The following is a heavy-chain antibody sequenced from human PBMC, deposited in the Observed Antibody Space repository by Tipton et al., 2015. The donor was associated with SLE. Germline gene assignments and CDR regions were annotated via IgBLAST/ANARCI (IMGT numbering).Heavy chain of an antibody. CDR1: GGSISSYY. D-gene: IGHD2-2*01. CDR3: ARWVAVPAASNSDAFDI. Sequence: TLSLTCTVSGGSISSYYWGWIRQPPGKGLEWIGNMYYSGNTYYNPSLMSRVTMSIDTSKKQFSLKLSSVTAADTAVYFCARWVAVPAASNSDAFDIWGQGTMVTVSS. V-gene: IGHV4-39*07. J-gene: IGHJ3*02. CDR2: MYYSGNT.